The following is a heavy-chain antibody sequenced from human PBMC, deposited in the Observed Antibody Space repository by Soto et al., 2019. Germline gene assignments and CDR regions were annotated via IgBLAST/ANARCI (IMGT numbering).Heavy chain of an antibody. D-gene: IGHD3-10*01. Sequence: QVQLVQSGAEVKKPGASVKVSCKASGYTFTSYGISWVRQAPGQGLDRMGWISAYKGNTNYAPKLQGGVTMTTDTSTSTAYMELRSLRSDDTDMYYCARDQIIMFRGVVIDYWGPGTLVTVSS. V-gene: IGHV1-18*01. J-gene: IGHJ4*02. CDR2: ISAYKGNT. CDR3: ARDQIIMFRGVVIDY. CDR1: GYTFTSYG.